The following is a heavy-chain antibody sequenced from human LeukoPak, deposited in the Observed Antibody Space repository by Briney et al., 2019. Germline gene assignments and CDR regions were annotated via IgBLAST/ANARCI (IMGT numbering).Heavy chain of an antibody. J-gene: IGHJ4*02. D-gene: IGHD3/OR15-3a*01. CDR3: AGRTEGAIDSPIFES. CDR1: GGSISSDRHY. Sequence: PSETLSLTCSVSGGSISSDRHYWGWIRQSSGKGLEWIGSIYYGGSTYQNPSLKSRLTLSVDISKNQFSLKLTSVTAADTGVYLCAGRTEGAIDSPIFESWGQGLLVTVSS. CDR2: IYYGGST. V-gene: IGHV4-39*01.